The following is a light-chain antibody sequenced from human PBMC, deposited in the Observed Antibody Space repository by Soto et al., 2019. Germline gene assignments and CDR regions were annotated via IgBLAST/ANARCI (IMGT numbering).Light chain of an antibody. CDR3: QQGHNWPLT. CDR1: QSINSE. Sequence: EIVMTQSPATLSLSPGERAALSCRASQSINSELAWYQQKPGQPPRLLIYGASTRATGVPARFTGSESGSELTLTISGLQSEDFAVYYCQQGHNWPLTFGKGTRLEI. J-gene: IGKJ2*01. V-gene: IGKV3-15*01. CDR2: GAS.